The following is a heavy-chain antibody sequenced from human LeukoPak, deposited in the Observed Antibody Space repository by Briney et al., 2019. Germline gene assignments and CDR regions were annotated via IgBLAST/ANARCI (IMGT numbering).Heavy chain of an antibody. D-gene: IGHD5-18*01. CDR2: INHSGST. V-gene: IGHV4-34*01. J-gene: IGHJ4*02. CDR1: GGSFSGYY. Sequence: KPSETLSLTCAVYGGSFSGYYWSWIRQPPGKGLEWIGEINHSGSTNYNPSLKSRVTISVDTSKNQFFLKLSSVTAADTAVYYCASRGYSYGRGPFDYWGQGTLVTVSS. CDR3: ASRGYSYGRGPFDY.